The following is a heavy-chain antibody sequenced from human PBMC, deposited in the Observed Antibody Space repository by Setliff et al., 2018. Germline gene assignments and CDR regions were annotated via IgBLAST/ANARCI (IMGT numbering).Heavy chain of an antibody. CDR2: TIPMFGST. Sequence: SVKVSCKASGDTFSSYGISWVRQAPGQGLEWMGGTIPMFGSTSYAQKFHGRVTIITDEYTTTAYMELSSLGSEDTAVYYCVREGVDTRSSTDYRYYMDVWGKGTTVTVSS. CDR3: VREGVDTRSSTDYRYYMDV. J-gene: IGHJ6*03. V-gene: IGHV1-69*05. D-gene: IGHD5-18*01. CDR1: GDTFSSYG.